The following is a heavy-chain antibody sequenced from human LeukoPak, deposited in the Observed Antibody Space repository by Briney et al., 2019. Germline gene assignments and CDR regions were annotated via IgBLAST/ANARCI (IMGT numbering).Heavy chain of an antibody. J-gene: IGHJ4*02. V-gene: IGHV1-8*01. CDR3: VIEMATITSPDDY. Sequence: ASVKVSCKASGYTFTSYGINWVRQATGQGLEWMGWMNPNSGNTGYAQKFQGRVTMTRNTSISTAYMELSSLRSEDTAVYYCVIEMATITSPDDYWGQGTLVTVSS. D-gene: IGHD5-12*01. CDR2: MNPNSGNT. CDR1: GYTFTSYG.